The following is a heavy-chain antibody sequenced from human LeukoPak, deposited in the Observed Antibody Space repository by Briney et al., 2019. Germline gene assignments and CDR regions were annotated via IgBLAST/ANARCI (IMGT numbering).Heavy chain of an antibody. D-gene: IGHD3-22*01. CDR2: INHSGST. CDR3: ARGPYASHYYHSSPYGGAFDI. V-gene: IGHV4-34*01. Sequence: KPSETLSLTCAVYVGPFSGYYWSWIRQPPGKGLEWIGEINHSGSTNYNPSLKSRVHISVEPSKNQFSLKLSSVTAADTAVYYCARGPYASHYYHSSPYGGAFDISGQGTMVTVSS. J-gene: IGHJ3*02. CDR1: VGPFSGYY.